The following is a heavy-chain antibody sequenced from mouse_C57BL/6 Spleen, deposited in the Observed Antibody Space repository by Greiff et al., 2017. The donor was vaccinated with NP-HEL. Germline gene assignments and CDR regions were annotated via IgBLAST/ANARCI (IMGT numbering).Heavy chain of an antibody. Sequence: QVQLQQPGAELVKPGASVKLSCKASGYTFTSYWMHWVKQRPGQGLEWIGMIHPNSGSTNYNEKFKSKATLTVDKSSSTAYMQLSSLTSEDSAVYYCAREAGAYYSNHFDYWGQGTTLTVSS. CDR3: AREAGAYYSNHFDY. D-gene: IGHD2-5*01. J-gene: IGHJ2*01. CDR1: GYTFTSYW. V-gene: IGHV1-64*01. CDR2: IHPNSGST.